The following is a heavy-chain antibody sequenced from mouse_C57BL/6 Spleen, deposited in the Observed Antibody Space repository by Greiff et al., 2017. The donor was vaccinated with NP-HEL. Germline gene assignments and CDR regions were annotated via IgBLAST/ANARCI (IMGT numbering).Heavy chain of an antibody. J-gene: IGHJ2*01. CDR1: GYTFTSYW. D-gene: IGHD1-1*01. CDR2: IHPSDSDT. CDR3: APLITTVVRGFDY. V-gene: IGHV1-74*01. Sequence: QVQLQQPGAELVKPGASVKVSCKASGYTFTSYWMHWVKQRPGQGLEWIGRIHPSDSDTNYNQKFKGKATLTVDKSSSTAYMQLSSLTSEDSAVYYCAPLITTVVRGFDYWGPGTTLTVSS.